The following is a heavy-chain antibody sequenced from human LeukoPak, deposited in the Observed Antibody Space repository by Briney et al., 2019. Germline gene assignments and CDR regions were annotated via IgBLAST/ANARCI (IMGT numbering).Heavy chain of an antibody. CDR2: IYYSGST. CDR3: ARGSSSWYRLNYYYYMDV. D-gene: IGHD6-13*01. V-gene: IGHV4-59*01. Sequence: SETLSLTCTVSGGSISSYYWSWIRQPPGKGREGIGYIYYSGSTNYNPSLKSRVTISVDTSKNQFSLKLSSVTAADTAVYYCARGSSSWYRLNYYYYMDVWGKGTTVTVSS. J-gene: IGHJ6*03. CDR1: GGSISSYY.